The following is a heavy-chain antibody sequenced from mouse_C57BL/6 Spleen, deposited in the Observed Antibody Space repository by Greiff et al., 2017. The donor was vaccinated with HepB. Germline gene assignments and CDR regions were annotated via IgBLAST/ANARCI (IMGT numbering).Heavy chain of an antibody. V-gene: IGHV1-12*01. D-gene: IGHD1-1*01. CDR3: ARDYYGSSPYYYAMDY. CDR1: GYTFTSYY. Sequence: SGAELVRPGASVKMSCKASGYTFTSYYMHWVKQTPRQGLEWIGAIYPGNGDTSYNQKFKGKATLTVDKSSSTAYMQLSSLTSEDAAVYFCARDYYGSSPYYYAMDYWGQGTSVTVSS. J-gene: IGHJ4*01. CDR2: IYPGNGDT.